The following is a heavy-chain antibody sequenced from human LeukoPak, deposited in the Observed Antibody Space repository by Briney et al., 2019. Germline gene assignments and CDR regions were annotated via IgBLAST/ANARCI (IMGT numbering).Heavy chain of an antibody. CDR2: INSDGSST. CDR3: TRQQLDAFDI. J-gene: IGHJ3*02. Sequence: GGSLRLTCAASGFTFSTYWMHWVRQAPGTGLVWVSRINSDGSSTTYADSVNGRFTISRDNAKNTLSLQMNSLRAEDTAVYYCTRQQLDAFDIWGPGTMVTVSS. V-gene: IGHV3-74*01. CDR1: GFTFSTYW. D-gene: IGHD6-13*01.